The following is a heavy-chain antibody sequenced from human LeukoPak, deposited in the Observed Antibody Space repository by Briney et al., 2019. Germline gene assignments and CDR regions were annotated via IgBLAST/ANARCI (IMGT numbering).Heavy chain of an antibody. J-gene: IGHJ5*02. CDR1: GYTFTSYG. Sequence: ASVKVSCKASGYTFTSYGISWVRQAPGQGLEWMGWISAYNGNTNYAQKLQGRVTMTTDTSASTAYMELRSLRSDDTAVYYCAREYCSSTSCYISNWFDPWGQGTLVTVSS. CDR3: AREYCSSTSCYISNWFDP. D-gene: IGHD2-2*02. V-gene: IGHV1-18*01. CDR2: ISAYNGNT.